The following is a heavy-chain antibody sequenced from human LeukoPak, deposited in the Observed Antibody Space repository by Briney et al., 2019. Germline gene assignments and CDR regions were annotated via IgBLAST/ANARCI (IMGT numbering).Heavy chain of an antibody. J-gene: IGHJ4*02. CDR1: GYTFIGNY. D-gene: IGHD5-18*01. V-gene: IGHV7-4-1*02. CDR3: GRDPRLGIRGYTYGYIDH. CDR2: INTNTGNP. Sequence: ASVKVSCKASGYTFIGNYMHWVRQAPGQGLEWMGWINTNTGNPTYAQGFFTGRYVFSLDTSASTAYLQINGLKADDTAVYYCGRDPRLGIRGYTYGYIDHWGQGTLLTVAS.